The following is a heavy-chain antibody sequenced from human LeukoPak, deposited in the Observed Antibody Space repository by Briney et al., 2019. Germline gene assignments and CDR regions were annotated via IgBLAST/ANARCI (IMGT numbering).Heavy chain of an antibody. CDR2: ISYDGSNK. CDR1: GFTFSNYA. J-gene: IGHJ6*03. CDR3: AKEGVGFGENHYMDV. V-gene: IGHV3-30*04. Sequence: GGSLRLSCAASGFTFSNYAMHWVRQAPGKGLEWMSVISYDGSNKYFAESVKGRFTMSRDNSKNTLYLQMNSLRAEDTAVYYCAKEGVGFGENHYMDVWGKGTTVTVSS. D-gene: IGHD3-10*01.